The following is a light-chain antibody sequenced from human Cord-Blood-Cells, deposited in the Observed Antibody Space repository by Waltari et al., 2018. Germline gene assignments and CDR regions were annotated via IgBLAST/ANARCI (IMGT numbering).Light chain of an antibody. CDR2: CAS. Sequence: DIVMTQSLDPLAVSLGERATINSKSSQSVLYSSNNKNYLAWYQQKPGQPPKLLIYCASTRESGVPDRFSCSGSGTDFTLTISSLQAEDVAVYYCQQYYSTPYTFGQGTKLEIK. J-gene: IGKJ2*01. V-gene: IGKV4-1*01. CDR3: QQYYSTPYT. CDR1: QSVLYSSNNKNY.